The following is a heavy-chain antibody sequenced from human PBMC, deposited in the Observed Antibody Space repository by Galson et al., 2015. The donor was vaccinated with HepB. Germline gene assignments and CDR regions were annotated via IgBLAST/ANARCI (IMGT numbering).Heavy chain of an antibody. CDR1: GFTFSSYG. Sequence: SLRLSCAASGFTFSSYGMHWVRQAPGKGLEWVAFIRYDGSEKYYVDSVKGRFTISRDNAKNSLYLQMNSLRAEDTAVYYCARDFALVAVAGFYFDYWGQGTLVTVSS. J-gene: IGHJ4*02. CDR3: ARDFALVAVAGFYFDY. D-gene: IGHD6-19*01. CDR2: IRYDGSEK. V-gene: IGHV3-30*02.